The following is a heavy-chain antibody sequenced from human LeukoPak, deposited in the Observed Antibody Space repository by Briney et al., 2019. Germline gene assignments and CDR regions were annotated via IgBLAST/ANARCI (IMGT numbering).Heavy chain of an antibody. CDR3: ARLNYGDYDGNSPETQGYMDV. CDR2: ISSSGSTI. J-gene: IGHJ6*03. V-gene: IGHV3-48*03. Sequence: PGGSLRLSCAASGFTFSSYEMNWVRQAPGKGLEWVSYISSSGSTIYYADSVKGRFTISRDNAKNSLYLQMDSLRAEDTAVYYCARLNYGDYDGNSPETQGYMDVWGKGTTVTVSS. D-gene: IGHD4-17*01. CDR1: GFTFSSYE.